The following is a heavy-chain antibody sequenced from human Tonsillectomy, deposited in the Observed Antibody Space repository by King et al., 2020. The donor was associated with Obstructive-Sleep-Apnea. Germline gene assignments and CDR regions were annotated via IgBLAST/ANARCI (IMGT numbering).Heavy chain of an antibody. CDR2: FKRAVDGGTM. CDR3: TADVPEVGKGEFDY. V-gene: IGHV3-15*01. CDR1: GFTFSSAW. D-gene: IGHD3-16*01. J-gene: IGHJ4*02. Sequence: VQLVESGGGLVKPGESLRLSCAASGFTFSSAWMTRVRQAPGKGLEWVGLFKRAVDGGTMRYAAPVKGSFILPSDDSENTLYLKLNSLKAEDTGVYYCTADVPEVGKGEFDYWGQGTLVSVSS.